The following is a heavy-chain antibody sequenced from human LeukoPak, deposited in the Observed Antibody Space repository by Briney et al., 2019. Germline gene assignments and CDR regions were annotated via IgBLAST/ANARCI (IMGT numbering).Heavy chain of an antibody. CDR2: ISGSGDTT. D-gene: IGHD4-17*01. CDR3: GRTGQVDY. CDR1: GFTFSSYA. Sequence: PGGSLRLSCAASGFTFSSYAMSWVRQAPGKGLEWVSGISGSGDTTYYADSVKGRLTISRDNSKNTLYLQMNSLRAEDTAVYYCGRTGQVDYWGQGTLVTVSS. V-gene: IGHV3-23*01. J-gene: IGHJ4*02.